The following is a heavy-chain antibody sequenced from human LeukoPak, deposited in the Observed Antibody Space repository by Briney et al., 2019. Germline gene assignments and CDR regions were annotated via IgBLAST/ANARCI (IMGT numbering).Heavy chain of an antibody. J-gene: IGHJ4*02. CDR3: ATDIVVVPAATGGGGY. CDR1: GYTFTGYY. V-gene: IGHV1-2*02. Sequence: GASVKVSCKASGYTFTGYYMHWVRQAPGQGLEWMGWINPNSGGTNYAQKFQGRVTMTRDTSISTAHMELSRLRSDDTAVYYCATDIVVVPAATGGGGYWGQGTLVTVSS. D-gene: IGHD2-2*01. CDR2: INPNSGGT.